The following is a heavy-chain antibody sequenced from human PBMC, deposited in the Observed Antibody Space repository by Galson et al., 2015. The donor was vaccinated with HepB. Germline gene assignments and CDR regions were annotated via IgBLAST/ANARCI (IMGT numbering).Heavy chain of an antibody. CDR1: GFTFSSYG. D-gene: IGHD1-26*01. CDR2: IWYDGSNK. V-gene: IGHV3-33*01. CDR3: AREMDGGSYGIEYFQH. J-gene: IGHJ1*01. Sequence: SLRLSCAASGFTFSSYGMHWVRQAPGKGLEWVAVIWYDGSNKYYADSVKGRFTISRDNSKNTLYLQMNSLRAEDTAVYYCAREMDGGSYGIEYFQHWGQGTLVTVSS.